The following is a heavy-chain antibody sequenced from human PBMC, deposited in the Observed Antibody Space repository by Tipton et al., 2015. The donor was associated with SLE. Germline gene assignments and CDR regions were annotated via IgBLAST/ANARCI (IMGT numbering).Heavy chain of an antibody. CDR3: ARDLGYSIGL. J-gene: IGHJ3*01. Sequence: RSLRLSCAISGDSVSSNSAAWNWFRQSPSRGLEWLGRTYYRSKWYNDYAVSVKSRITINPDTSKNQFSLQLNSVTPEDTAVYYCARDLGYSIGLWGQGTMVTVSS. D-gene: IGHD6-19*01. CDR1: GDSVSSNSAA. V-gene: IGHV6-1*01. CDR2: TYYRSKWYN.